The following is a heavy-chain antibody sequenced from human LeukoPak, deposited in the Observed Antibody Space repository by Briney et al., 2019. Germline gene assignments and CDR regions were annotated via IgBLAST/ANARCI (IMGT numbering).Heavy chain of an antibody. CDR3: ARERLQFTFDY. CDR2: ISYDGSNK. V-gene: IGHV3-30-3*01. J-gene: IGHJ4*02. D-gene: IGHD5-24*01. Sequence: GGSLRLSCAASGFTFSSYAMHWVRQALGKGLEWVAVISYDGSNKYYADSVKGRFTISRDNSKNTLYLQMNSLRAEDTAVYYCARERLQFTFDYWGQGTLVTVSS. CDR1: GFTFSSYA.